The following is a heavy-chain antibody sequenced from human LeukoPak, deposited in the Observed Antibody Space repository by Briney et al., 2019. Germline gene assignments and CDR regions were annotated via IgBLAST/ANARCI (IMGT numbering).Heavy chain of an antibody. CDR2: ISWNSGSI. V-gene: IGHV3-9*01. CDR1: GFTFSDYA. J-gene: IGHJ4*02. CDR3: AKAVDTAILGD. Sequence: PGGSLRLSCAASGFTFSDYAMTWVRQAPGKGLEWVSGISWNSGSIGYADSVKGRFTISRDNAKNSLYLQMNSLRAEDTALYYCAKAVDTAILGDWGQGTLVTVSS. D-gene: IGHD5-18*01.